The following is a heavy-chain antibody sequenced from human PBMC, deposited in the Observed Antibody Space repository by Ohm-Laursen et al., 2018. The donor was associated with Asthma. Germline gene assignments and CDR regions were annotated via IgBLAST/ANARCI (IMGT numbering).Heavy chain of an antibody. CDR1: GFTFSSHA. CDR3: AKEPHVSDGLGAFDI. J-gene: IGHJ3*02. CDR2: ISGGDGST. V-gene: IGHV3-23*01. D-gene: IGHD6-19*01. Sequence: SLRLSCAASGFTFSSHAMSWVRQAPGKGLEWVSAISGGDGSTYYADSVKGRFTISRDNSKNTLYLQMNSLRAEDTAVYYCAKEPHVSDGLGAFDIWGQGTMVTVSS.